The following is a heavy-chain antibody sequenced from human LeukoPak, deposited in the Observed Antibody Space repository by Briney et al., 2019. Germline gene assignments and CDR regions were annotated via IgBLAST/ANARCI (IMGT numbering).Heavy chain of an antibody. V-gene: IGHV4-39*01. CDR1: GGSISSRSDY. D-gene: IGHD4-23*01. CDR2: LDSSGST. J-gene: IGHJ6*03. Sequence: PSETLFLTCTVSGGSISSRSDYWGWIRQTPGKGLEWIGNLDSSGSTYYNPSLKSRVTISVGTSKNQFSLNLRSVTAADTAMYFCSRSHDYGGLYFYYYMDVWGKGTTVTVSS. CDR3: SRSHDYGGLYFYYYMDV.